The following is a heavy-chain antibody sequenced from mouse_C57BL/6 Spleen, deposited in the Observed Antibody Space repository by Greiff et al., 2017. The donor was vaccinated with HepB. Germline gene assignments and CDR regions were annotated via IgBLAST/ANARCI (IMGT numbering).Heavy chain of an antibody. D-gene: IGHD2-3*01. CDR2: ISSGSSTI. CDR1: GFTFSDYG. J-gene: IGHJ4*01. CDR3: ARGGYYGGAMDY. V-gene: IGHV5-17*01. Sequence: DVKLVESGGGLVKPGGSLKLSCAASGFTFSDYGMHWVRQAPEKGLEWVAYISSGSSTIYYADTVKGRFTISRDNAKNTLFLQMTSLRSEDTAMYYCARGGYYGGAMDYWGQGTSVTVSS.